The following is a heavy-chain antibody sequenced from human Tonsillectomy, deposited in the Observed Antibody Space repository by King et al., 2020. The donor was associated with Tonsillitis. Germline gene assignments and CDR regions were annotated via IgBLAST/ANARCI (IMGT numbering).Heavy chain of an antibody. Sequence: VQLVESGGGLVRPGGSLRLSCAASGFTFSSYSMTWVRQAPGKGLEWGSVISDSGANTNYADSVKGRFTISRVNSKNTLYPEMNSPRAEDTAGYYCATSTVMEFWGQGTLVTVSP. J-gene: IGHJ4*02. CDR2: ISDSGANT. V-gene: IGHV3-23*04. CDR3: ATSTVMEF. D-gene: IGHD4-11*01. CDR1: GFTFSSYS.